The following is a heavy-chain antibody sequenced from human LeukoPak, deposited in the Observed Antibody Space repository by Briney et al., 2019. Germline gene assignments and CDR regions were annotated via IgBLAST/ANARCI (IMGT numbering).Heavy chain of an antibody. V-gene: IGHV3-15*01. CDR2: IKSKTDGGTT. CDR3: ATGGPGKPFDH. Sequence: GGSLRLSRAASGFPFSNAWMSWVRQAPGKGLEWVGRIKSKTDGGTTDYAPPVKGRFTISRDDSKNTLYLQMNSLKTEDTAVYYCATGGPGKPFDHWGQGTLVTVSS. J-gene: IGHJ4*02. CDR1: GFPFSNAW.